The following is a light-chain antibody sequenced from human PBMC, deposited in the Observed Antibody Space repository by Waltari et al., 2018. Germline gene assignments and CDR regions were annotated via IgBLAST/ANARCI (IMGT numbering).Light chain of an antibody. J-gene: IGKJ1*01. CDR1: QTVSSSY. V-gene: IGKV3-20*01. Sequence: EILLTQPPGTLSLSPGERATLPCRASQTVSSSYLVWYQQKPGQAPRLLIYGASSRATGIPDRFSGSGSGTDFTLTINRLEPEDFAVYYCQQYDSSSKWTFGQGTKVEIK. CDR3: QQYDSSSKWT. CDR2: GAS.